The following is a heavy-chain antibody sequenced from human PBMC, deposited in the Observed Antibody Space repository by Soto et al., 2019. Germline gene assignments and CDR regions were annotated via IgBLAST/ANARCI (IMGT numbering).Heavy chain of an antibody. CDR1: GDSISDVNYY. CDR2: IYDGGRT. J-gene: IGHJ4*01. CDR3: TRGPSGDKVDY. D-gene: IGHD7-27*01. V-gene: IGHV4-30-4*01. Sequence: QVQLQGSGPRLVKPSQTLSLTCTVSGDSISDVNYYWIWIRQSPDKGLEWLGHIYDGGRTYSNPSLKRRVTVSIDTSKNQFSLQLSSMSAADTAVYYWTRGPSGDKVDYWGQGTLVTVAS.